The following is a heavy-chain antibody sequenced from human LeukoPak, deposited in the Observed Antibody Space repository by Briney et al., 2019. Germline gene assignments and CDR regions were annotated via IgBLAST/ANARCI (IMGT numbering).Heavy chain of an antibody. V-gene: IGHV3-23*01. D-gene: IGHD2-2*01. CDR3: ARRVVVPAAPYYFDY. J-gene: IGHJ4*02. Sequence: GGSLRLSCAASGFTFSSYAMSWVRQAPGKGLEWVSAISGSGGSTYYADSVKGRFTISRDNSKNTLYLQMNSLRAEDTAVYYCARRVVVPAAPYYFDYWGQGTLVTVSS. CDR1: GFTFSSYA. CDR2: ISGSGGST.